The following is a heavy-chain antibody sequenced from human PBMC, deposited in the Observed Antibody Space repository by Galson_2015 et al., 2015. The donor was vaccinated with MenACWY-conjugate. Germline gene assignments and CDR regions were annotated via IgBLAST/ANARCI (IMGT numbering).Heavy chain of an antibody. D-gene: IGHD3-22*01. Sequence: PALVKPTQTLTLTCTFSGFSLSTCEMCIYWVRQPPGKALEWLARIDWRENKYYTTSLKTRLTISKDTSTNQVVLTMTNVDPVDTATYYCARMHIVLDATDAFDIWGQGTMVTVSS. J-gene: IGHJ3*02. CDR2: IDWRENK. V-gene: IGHV2-70*11. CDR3: ARMHIVLDATDAFDI. CDR1: GFSLSTCEMC.